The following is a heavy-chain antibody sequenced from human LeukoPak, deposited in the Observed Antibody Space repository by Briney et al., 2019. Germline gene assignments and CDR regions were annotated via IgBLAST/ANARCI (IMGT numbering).Heavy chain of an antibody. V-gene: IGHV3-74*01. CDR2: INRDGSRT. J-gene: IGHJ4*02. CDR3: ARGGSDTAMAHDY. Sequence: PGRSLRLSCAASGFTFDDYAMHWVRQAPGKGLMWVSRINRDGSRTDYADSVKGRFTISRDDAKNTLYLQVNSLRAEDTAVYFCARGGSDTAMAHDYWGQGTLVTVSS. D-gene: IGHD5-18*01. CDR1: GFTFDDYA.